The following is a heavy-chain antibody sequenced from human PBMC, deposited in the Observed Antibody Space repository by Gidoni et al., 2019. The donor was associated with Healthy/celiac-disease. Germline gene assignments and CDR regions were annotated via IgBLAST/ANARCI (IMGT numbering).Heavy chain of an antibody. J-gene: IGHJ3*02. CDR2: ISSSSSYI. D-gene: IGHD4-17*01. Sequence: EVQLVESGGGLVKPGGSLRLSCAASGFTFSSYSMNWVRQAPGKGLEWVSSISSSSSYIYYADSVKGRFTISRDNAKNSLYLQMNSLRAEDTAVYYCAVYGDYVGGDAFDIWGQGTMVTVSS. V-gene: IGHV3-21*01. CDR1: GFTFSSYS. CDR3: AVYGDYVGGDAFDI.